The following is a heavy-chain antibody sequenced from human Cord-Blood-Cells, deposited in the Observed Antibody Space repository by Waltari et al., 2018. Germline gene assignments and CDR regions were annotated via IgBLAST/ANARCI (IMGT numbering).Heavy chain of an antibody. CDR3: AKEGGDYGDYYYYYYGMDV. J-gene: IGHJ6*02. D-gene: IGHD4-17*01. V-gene: IGHV3-30*18. CDR2: ISYDGSNK. Sequence: QVQLVESGGGVVQPGRSLRLSCAASGFTFSSYGMHWVRQAPGQGLEWVAVISYDGSNKYYADSVKGRFTISRDNSKNTLYLQMNSLRAEDTAVYYCAKEGGDYGDYYYYYYGMDVWGQGTTVTVSS. CDR1: GFTFSSYG.